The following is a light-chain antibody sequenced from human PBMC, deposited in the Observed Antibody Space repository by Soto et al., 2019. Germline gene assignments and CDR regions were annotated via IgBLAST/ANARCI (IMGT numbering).Light chain of an antibody. J-gene: IGKJ4*01. CDR2: GAA. CDR1: QAIFND. V-gene: IGKV1-9*01. CDR3: QQSYSFPLT. Sequence: DIQLTQSPIFLSASVGDRVTISCRASQAIFNDLAWYQQKPGKAPNLLIFGAATLQSGVPSRFSGSGSGTDFTLTISSLEDEDFATYFCQQSYSFPLTFGGGTKAEI.